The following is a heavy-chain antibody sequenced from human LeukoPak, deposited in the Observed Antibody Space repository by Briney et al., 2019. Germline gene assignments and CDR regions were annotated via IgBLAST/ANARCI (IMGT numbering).Heavy chain of an antibody. D-gene: IGHD2-2*01. CDR1: GYSISSSNW. V-gene: IGHV4-28*03. J-gene: IGHJ5*02. Sequence: SETLSLTCAVSGYSISSSNWWGWIRQPPGMGLEWIGYIYYSGSTYYNPSLKSRVTMSVDTSKNQFSLKLSSVTAVDTAVYYCARVVPAAEITNWFDPWGQGTLVTVSS. CDR3: ARVVPAAEITNWFDP. CDR2: IYYSGST.